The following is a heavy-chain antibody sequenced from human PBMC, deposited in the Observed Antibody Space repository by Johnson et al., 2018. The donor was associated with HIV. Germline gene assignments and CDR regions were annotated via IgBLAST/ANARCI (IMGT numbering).Heavy chain of an antibody. CDR2: ITYDGRNK. D-gene: IGHD6-19*01. CDR1: GFTFRSYA. Sequence: QMQLVESGGGVMQPGKSLRLSCEASGFTFRSYAMHWVRQAPGKGLEWVAVITYDGRNKYYADSVKGRFIIFRDNSKNLTNLQMNGLSDEDTADYYCVRDQGSGWPTNAFDIWGRGTRVTVSS. V-gene: IGHV3-30*04. J-gene: IGHJ3*02. CDR3: VRDQGSGWPTNAFDI.